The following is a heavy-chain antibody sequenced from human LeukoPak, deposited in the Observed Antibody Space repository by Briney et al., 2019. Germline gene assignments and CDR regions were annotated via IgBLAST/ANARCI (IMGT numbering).Heavy chain of an antibody. V-gene: IGHV1-2*02. D-gene: IGHD2-2*01. CDR2: INPNSGGT. J-gene: IGHJ5*02. CDR3: ARDSDIAVVPAAVPFDP. CDR1: GYTFTGYY. Sequence: ASVKVSCKASGYTFTGYYMHWVRQAPGQGLEWMGWINPNSGGTNYAQKFQGRVTMTRDTSISTAYMELSRLRSDDTAVYYCARDSDIAVVPAAVPFDPWGQGTLVTVSS.